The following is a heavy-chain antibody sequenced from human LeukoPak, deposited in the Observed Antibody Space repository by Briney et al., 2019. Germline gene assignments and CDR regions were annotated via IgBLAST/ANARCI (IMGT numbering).Heavy chain of an antibody. V-gene: IGHV6-1*01. CDR1: GDSVSSNSAA. J-gene: IGHJ3*02. CDR3: ARGGIVVVVAATRGAFDI. CDR2: TYYRSKWYN. Sequence: SQTLSLTCAISGDSVSSNSAAWNWIRQSPSRGLEWLGRTYYRSKWYNDYAVSVKSRITINPDTSKNQFSLQLNSVTPEDTAVYYCARGGIVVVVAATRGAFDIWGQGTMVTVSS. D-gene: IGHD2-15*01.